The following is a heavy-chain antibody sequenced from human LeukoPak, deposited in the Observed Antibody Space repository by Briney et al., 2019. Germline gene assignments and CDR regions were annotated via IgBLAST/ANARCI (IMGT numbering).Heavy chain of an antibody. D-gene: IGHD6-19*01. Sequence: GASVKVSCKASGGTFSSYAISWVRQAPGQGLEWMGGIIPIFGTANYAQKFQGRGTITTDESTSTAYMELSSLRSEDTAVYYCAGDGGGWYIYWGQGTLVTVSS. CDR3: AGDGGGWYIY. CDR1: GGTFSSYA. V-gene: IGHV1-69*05. CDR2: IIPIFGTA. J-gene: IGHJ4*02.